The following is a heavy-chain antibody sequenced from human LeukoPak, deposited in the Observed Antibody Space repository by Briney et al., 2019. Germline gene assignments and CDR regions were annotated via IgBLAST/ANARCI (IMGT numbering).Heavy chain of an antibody. CDR2: ISPDGSTT. V-gene: IGHV3-74*03. D-gene: IGHD5/OR15-5a*01. CDR3: AKDVSGYYNYGMDV. J-gene: IGHJ6*02. CDR1: GFTFSRYW. Sequence: GGSLRLSCAASGFTFSRYWMHWVRQAPGKGLMWVSRISPDGSTTLYADSVKGRFTISRDNAKNTLYLQMNSLRPEDTAVYYCAKDVSGYYNYGMDVWGQGTTVIVS.